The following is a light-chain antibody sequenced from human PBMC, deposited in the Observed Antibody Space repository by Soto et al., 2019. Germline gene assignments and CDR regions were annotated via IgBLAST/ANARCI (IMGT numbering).Light chain of an antibody. CDR2: GAS. CDR3: QQTYRTPLT. CDR1: QSVSSD. Sequence: EIVLTQSPGTLSLSPGERATLSCRASQSVSSDLAWYQQIPGQAPRLLIYGASTRATGVPARFSGSGSGTDFTLTISSLQPEDFATYSCQQTYRTPLTFGGGTKVDIK. V-gene: IGKV3-15*01. J-gene: IGKJ4*01.